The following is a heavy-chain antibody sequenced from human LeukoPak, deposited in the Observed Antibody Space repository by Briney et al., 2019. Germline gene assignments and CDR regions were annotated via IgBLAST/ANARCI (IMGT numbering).Heavy chain of an antibody. V-gene: IGHV3-30*02. Sequence: GGSLRLSCAASGFTFSSYGMHWVRQAPGKGLEWVAFIRYDGSNKYYADSEKGRFTISRDNSKNTLYLQMNSLRAEDTAVYYCAKSRIQLWSYYYYYYMDVWGKGTTVTVSS. J-gene: IGHJ6*03. CDR2: IRYDGSNK. CDR3: AKSRIQLWSYYYYYYMDV. CDR1: GFTFSSYG. D-gene: IGHD5-18*01.